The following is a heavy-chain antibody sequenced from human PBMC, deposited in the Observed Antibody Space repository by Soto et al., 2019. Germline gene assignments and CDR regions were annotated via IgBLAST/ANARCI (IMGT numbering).Heavy chain of an antibody. V-gene: IGHV4-59*08. J-gene: IGHJ6*04. D-gene: IGHD3-9*01. CDR2: IHYSGST. CDR1: GGSISSSY. Sequence: QVQLQESGPGLVKPSETLSLTCTVSGGSISSSYWSWIRQPPGKGLEWVGYIHYSGSTHYNPSLNSRITISLDTSKYQFSLKPTSVTAADTAVYYCARHSTGLDVWGKGTTVTVSS. CDR3: ARHSTGLDV.